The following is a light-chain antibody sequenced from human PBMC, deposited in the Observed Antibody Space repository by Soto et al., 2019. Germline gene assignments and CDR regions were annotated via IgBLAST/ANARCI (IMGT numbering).Light chain of an antibody. Sequence: QSVLTQPPSASGTPGQRVTISCSGSSSNIGTNTVSWYQHLPGTAPKLLIYNNNQRPSGVPDRFSGSKSGTSASLAISGLQSEDEAEYYCAAWDDSLSGHFVFGTGTKVTVL. CDR2: NNN. CDR3: AAWDDSLSGHFV. CDR1: SSNIGTNT. V-gene: IGLV1-44*01. J-gene: IGLJ1*01.